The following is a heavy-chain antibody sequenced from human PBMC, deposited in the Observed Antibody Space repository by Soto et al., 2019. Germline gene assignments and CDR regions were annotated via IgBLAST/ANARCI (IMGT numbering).Heavy chain of an antibody. V-gene: IGHV1-69*06. Sequence: ASVKVSCKASGGTFSSYAISWVRQAPGQGLEWMGGIIPIFGTANYAQKFQGRVTITADKSTSTAYMGLSSLRSEDTAVYYCARAPRVDNSNYYYGMDVWGQGTTVTVSS. J-gene: IGHJ6*02. D-gene: IGHD1-20*01. CDR1: GGTFSSYA. CDR3: ARAPRVDNSNYYYGMDV. CDR2: IIPIFGTA.